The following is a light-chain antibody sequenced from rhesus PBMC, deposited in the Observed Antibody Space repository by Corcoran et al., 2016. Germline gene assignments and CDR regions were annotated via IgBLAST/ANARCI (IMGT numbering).Light chain of an antibody. J-gene: IGKJ1*01. CDR2: AAS. V-gene: IGKV1S12*01. Sequence: IQMTQSPSALSASVGDRVTISCRASQNIYSHLAWYQQKPGTAPKLLSYAASSLPTGIPSRCSSSRSGTEVTLPISSLQSEYSASYYCQHYCDNPRTFGQGTKVDIK. CDR1: QNIYSH. CDR3: QHYCDNPRT.